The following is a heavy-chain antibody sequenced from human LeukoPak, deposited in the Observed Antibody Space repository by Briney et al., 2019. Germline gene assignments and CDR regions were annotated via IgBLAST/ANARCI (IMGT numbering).Heavy chain of an antibody. CDR1: GFTFSSYA. CDR2: LSGSGGST. Sequence: GGSLRLSCAASGFTFSSYAMTWVRQAPGKGLERVSALSGSGGSTYYADSVKGRFTISRDNSQNTLYLQMNSLRAEDTAVYYCARGTGIGYWGQGTLVTVSS. J-gene: IGHJ4*02. V-gene: IGHV3-23*01. CDR3: ARGTGIGY. D-gene: IGHD3-10*01.